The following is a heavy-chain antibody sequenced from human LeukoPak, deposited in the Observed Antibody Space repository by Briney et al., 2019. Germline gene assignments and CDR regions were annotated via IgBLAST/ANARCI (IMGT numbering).Heavy chain of an antibody. CDR2: IGSYNGNT. CDR3: AKATNYYYDSSIDY. D-gene: IGHD3-22*01. V-gene: IGHV1-18*01. CDR1: GYTFNRYG. J-gene: IGHJ4*02. Sequence: ASVKVSCKASGYTFNRYGISWVRQAPGQGLEWMGWIGSYNGNTNYAQKLQGRVTMTTDTSTSTAYMELRSLKSDDTAVYYCAKATNYYYDSSIDYWGQGTLVTVSS.